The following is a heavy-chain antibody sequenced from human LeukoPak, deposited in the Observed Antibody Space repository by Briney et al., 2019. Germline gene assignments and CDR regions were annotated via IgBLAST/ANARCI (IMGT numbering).Heavy chain of an antibody. D-gene: IGHD3-10*01. J-gene: IGHJ6*03. CDR3: ALDPSLGSGTSAGYYYYYMDV. Sequence: KPSETLSLTCTVSGGSISSYYWSWIRQPPGKGLEWIGYIYYSGSTNYNPSLKSRVTISVDTSKNQFSLRLSSVTAADTAVYYCALDPSLGSGTSAGYYYYYMDVWGKGTTVTISS. CDR2: IYYSGST. CDR1: GGSISSYY. V-gene: IGHV4-59*01.